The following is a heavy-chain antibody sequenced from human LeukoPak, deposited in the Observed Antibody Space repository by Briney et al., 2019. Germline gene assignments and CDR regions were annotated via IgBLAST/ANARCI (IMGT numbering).Heavy chain of an antibody. CDR2: IDPNSGGT. V-gene: IGHV1-2*06. CDR3: ERRENDY. Sequence: ASVKVSCKTSGYTFTKYGIIWVRQAPGQGLEWMGRIDPNSGGTNYAQKFQGRVTMTRDTSISTAYMELSRLRSDDTAVYYCERRENDYWGQGTLVTVSS. J-gene: IGHJ4*02. CDR1: GYTFTKYG.